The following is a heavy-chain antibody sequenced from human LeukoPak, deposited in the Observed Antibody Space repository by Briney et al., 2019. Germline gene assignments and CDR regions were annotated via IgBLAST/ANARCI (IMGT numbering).Heavy chain of an antibody. CDR3: ARGRRGVMDY. V-gene: IGHV4-34*01. CDR1: GGSFSGYY. D-gene: IGHD2-8*01. J-gene: IGHJ4*02. CDR2: MNHSCST. Sequence: PSETLSLTCAVYGGSFSGYYWCWIRHRPRPGLERMGEMNHSCSTNYNPNPTSRVTITVYTSKTKIPLTLSSVTAADTAAYYFARGRRGVMDYWGQGTLVTVSS.